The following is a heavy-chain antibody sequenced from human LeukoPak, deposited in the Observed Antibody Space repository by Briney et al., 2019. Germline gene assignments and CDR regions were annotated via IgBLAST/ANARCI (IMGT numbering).Heavy chain of an antibody. CDR3: ASDGPIYCSSTSCGWFDP. CDR2: IYTSGST. D-gene: IGHD2-2*01. CDR1: GGSISSYY. J-gene: IGHJ5*02. V-gene: IGHV4-4*07. Sequence: SETLSLTCTVSGGSISSYYWSWIRQPAGKGLEWIGRIYTSGSTNYNPSLKSRVTMSVDTSKNQFSLKLSSVTAADTAVYYCASDGPIYCSSTSCGWFDPWGQGTLVTVSS.